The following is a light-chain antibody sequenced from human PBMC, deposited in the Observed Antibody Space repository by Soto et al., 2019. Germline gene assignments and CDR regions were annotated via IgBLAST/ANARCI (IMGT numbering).Light chain of an antibody. Sequence: QSVLTQPPSVSGAPGQRVTISCTGSSSNIGAGYDVHWYQQLPGTSPKLLIDGNRNRPSGVPDRFSGSKSGTSASLAMTGLQAEDEADYYCQSYDSSLSVVFGGGTKLTVL. CDR1: SSNIGAGYD. J-gene: IGLJ2*01. V-gene: IGLV1-40*01. CDR3: QSYDSSLSVV. CDR2: GNR.